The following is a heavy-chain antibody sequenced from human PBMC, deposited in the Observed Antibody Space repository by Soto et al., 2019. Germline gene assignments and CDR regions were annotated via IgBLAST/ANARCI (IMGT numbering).Heavy chain of an antibody. D-gene: IGHD6-13*01. J-gene: IGHJ4*02. V-gene: IGHV3-23*01. CDR1: GFTFRSFA. Sequence: PGGFRRLAYAASGFTFRSFAMSWVRRAPGKGLDWVSAISGSGGSTYSADSVKGRFTIYRDNSKNTLYLQMSSLRAEHTAVYYCARGRSAGKGSPADFWGQGS. CDR3: ARGRSAGKGSPADF. CDR2: ISGSGGST.